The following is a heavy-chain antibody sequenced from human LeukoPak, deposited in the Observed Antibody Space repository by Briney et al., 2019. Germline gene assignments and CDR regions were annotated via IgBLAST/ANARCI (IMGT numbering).Heavy chain of an antibody. CDR1: GFTFSDHY. J-gene: IGHJ6*02. CDR2: TRNRAKSYTT. CDR3: ARGATGATNYYYAMDV. V-gene: IGHV3-72*01. Sequence: GGSLRLSCAASGFTFSDHYMDWVRQAPGKGLEWVGRTRNRAKSYTTEYAASVKGRFTISRDDSKKSLYLQMNSLKTADTDVYYCARGATGATNYYYAMDVWGQGTTVSVSS. D-gene: IGHD1-7*01.